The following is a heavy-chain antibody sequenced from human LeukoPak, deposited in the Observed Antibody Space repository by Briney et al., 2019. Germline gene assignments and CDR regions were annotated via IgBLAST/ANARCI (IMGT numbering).Heavy chain of an antibody. CDR3: ARHSDQRGIFSPNWFDP. J-gene: IGHJ5*02. V-gene: IGHV4-39*01. CDR2: IYYSGST. CDR1: GGSIRSSSHY. Sequence: SETLSLTCTVSGGSIRSSSHYWGWIRQPPGKGLEWIGSIYYSGSTYYNPSLKSRVTISVDTSKNQFSLKLSSVTAADTAVYYRARHSDQRGIFSPNWFDPWGQGTLVTVSS. D-gene: IGHD7-27*01.